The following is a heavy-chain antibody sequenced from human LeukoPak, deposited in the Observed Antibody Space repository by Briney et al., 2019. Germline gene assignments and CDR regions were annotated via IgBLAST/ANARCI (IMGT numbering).Heavy chain of an antibody. CDR1: GLNFDDSA. J-gene: IGHJ3*01. V-gene: IGHV3-43*02. Sequence: PGGSLRLSCVASGLNFDDSAMHWVRQAPGKGLEWVSLISADGGSTFSADSVEGRFTISRDNAKNSLYLQMNSLRAEDTAVYYCAKDNWGTPNGVDGFDVWGQGTMVTVSS. CDR3: AKDNWGTPNGVDGFDV. CDR2: ISADGGST. D-gene: IGHD7-27*01.